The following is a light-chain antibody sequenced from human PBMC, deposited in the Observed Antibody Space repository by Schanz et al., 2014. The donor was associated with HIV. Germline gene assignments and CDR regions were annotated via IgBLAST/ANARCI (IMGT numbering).Light chain of an antibody. V-gene: IGLV1-40*01. CDR2: DNT. CDR3: ASWDDSLSGGGVV. CDR1: SSNIGAGYD. Sequence: QSVLTQPPSVSGAPGQRVTISCTGSSSNIGAGYDVHWYKQLPETAPTLLIFDNTNRPSGVPARFSGSKSGSSASLAISGLRSEDEADYYCASWDDSLSGGGVVFGGGTKLTVL. J-gene: IGLJ2*01.